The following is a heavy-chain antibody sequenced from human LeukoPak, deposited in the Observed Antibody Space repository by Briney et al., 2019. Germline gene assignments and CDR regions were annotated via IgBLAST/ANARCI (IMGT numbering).Heavy chain of an antibody. D-gene: IGHD3-9*01. CDR1: GFTFSSYT. CDR3: ARGILTGYFVDC. Sequence: PGGSLRLSCAASGFTFSSYTMNWVRQAPGKGLEWVSYISSSGSTIYNVDSVKGRFTISRDNAKNSLYLQMNSLRAEDTAVYYCARGILTGYFVDCWGQGTLVTVSS. J-gene: IGHJ4*02. V-gene: IGHV3-48*04. CDR2: ISSSGSTI.